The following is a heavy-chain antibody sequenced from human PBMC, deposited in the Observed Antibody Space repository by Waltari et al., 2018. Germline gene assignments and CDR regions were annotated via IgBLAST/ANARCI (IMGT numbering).Heavy chain of an antibody. V-gene: IGHV2-5*01. CDR1: GFSLSTSGVG. Sequence: QITLKESGPTLVKPTQTITLTCTFSGFSLSTSGVGVGWIRQPPGKALQWLALIYWNDDKRYSPSLKRSLTITKDTSKPPVVLTMTTMDPVDTATYYCAHRWAGSSSLLYWGHGTLLTVSS. CDR3: AHRWAGSSSLLY. D-gene: IGHD6-13*01. CDR2: IYWNDDK. J-gene: IGHJ4*01.